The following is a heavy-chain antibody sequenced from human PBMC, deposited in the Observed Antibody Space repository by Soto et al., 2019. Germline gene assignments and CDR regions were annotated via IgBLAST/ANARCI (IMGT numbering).Heavy chain of an antibody. CDR2: INAGNGNT. D-gene: IGHD2-15*01. CDR3: ARGYCSGGSCYMSGY. CDR1: GYTFTSYA. J-gene: IGHJ4*02. V-gene: IGHV1-3*01. Sequence: QVQLVQSGAEVKKPGASVKVSCKASGYTFTSYAMHWVRQAPGQRLEWMGWINAGNGNTKYSQKFQGRVTITRDTSASTAYMELSSLRSEDTAVYYCARGYCSGGSCYMSGYWGQGTLVTASS.